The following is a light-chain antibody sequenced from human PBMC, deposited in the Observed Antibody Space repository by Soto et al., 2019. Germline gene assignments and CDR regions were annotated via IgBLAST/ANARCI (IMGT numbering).Light chain of an antibody. CDR1: QSVSSY. CDR2: NAS. V-gene: IGKV3-11*01. Sequence: EIVLTHSPATLSLSPGERATLSGRASQSVSSYLAWDQQKPGQAPRLLIYNASNRANGIPDRFSGSGSGTDFTLSFSSLQSEDFAVYYCHQYNFWPTFGQGAKVDIK. J-gene: IGKJ1*01. CDR3: HQYNFWPT.